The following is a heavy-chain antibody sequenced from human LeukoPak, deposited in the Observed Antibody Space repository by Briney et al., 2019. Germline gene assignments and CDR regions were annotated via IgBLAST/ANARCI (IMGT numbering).Heavy chain of an antibody. CDR3: ARESWGSMGNWFAP. J-gene: IGHJ5*02. CDR2: ISSSSSTI. D-gene: IGHD6-13*01. V-gene: IGHV3-48*01. CDR1: GFTFSSYS. Sequence: GGSLRLSCAASGFTFSSYSMNWVRQAPGKGLEWVSCISSSSSTIYYADSVKGRFTISRDNAKNSLYLQMNSLRAEDTAVYYCARESWGSMGNWFAPWGQGTLVTVSS.